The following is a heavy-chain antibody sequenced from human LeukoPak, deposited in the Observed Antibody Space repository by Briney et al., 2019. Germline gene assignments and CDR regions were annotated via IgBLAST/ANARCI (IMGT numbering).Heavy chain of an antibody. CDR1: GYTFTGYY. V-gene: IGHV1-2*02. CDR2: TNPNSGGT. D-gene: IGHD6-13*01. CDR3: ARDLSIAAAGIDY. Sequence: VASVKVSCKSSGYTFTGYYMHWVRQAPGQGREWMGWTNPNSGGTNYAQKFHGRVTMTRDTSISTAYMELSRLRSDDTAVYYCARDLSIAAAGIDYWGQGTLVTVSS. J-gene: IGHJ4*02.